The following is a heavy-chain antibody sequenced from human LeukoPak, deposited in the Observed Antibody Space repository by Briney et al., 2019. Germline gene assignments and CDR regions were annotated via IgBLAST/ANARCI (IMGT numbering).Heavy chain of an antibody. CDR2: IKEDGSEK. D-gene: IGHD6-13*01. J-gene: IGHJ4*02. V-gene: IGHV3-7*01. Sequence: GGSLSLSCAASGFTFGNYWMSWVRQAPGKGLEWVANIKEDGSEKYYVDSVKGRFTISRDNARNSLYLQMNSLRAEDTAVYYCASGRQLGYWGQGTLVTVSS. CDR3: ASGRQLGY. CDR1: GFTFGNYW.